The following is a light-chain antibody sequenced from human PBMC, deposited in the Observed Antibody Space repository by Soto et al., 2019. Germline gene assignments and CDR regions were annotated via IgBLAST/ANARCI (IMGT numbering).Light chain of an antibody. CDR3: QQYNNWPPIT. V-gene: IGKV3-15*01. Sequence: EIVMTQSPATLSVSPGERATLSCRASQSVSSNLAWYQQKPGQAPRLLIYGASTSATGIPARFSGSGSGTEFTLTISSLQSEDFAVYYGQQYNNWPPITFGPGTKVDIK. J-gene: IGKJ3*01. CDR2: GAS. CDR1: QSVSSN.